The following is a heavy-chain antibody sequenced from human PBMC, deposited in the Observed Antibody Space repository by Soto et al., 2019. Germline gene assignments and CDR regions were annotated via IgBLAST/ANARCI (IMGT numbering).Heavy chain of an antibody. J-gene: IGHJ3*02. D-gene: IGHD2-21*02. CDR2: IYYSGST. CDR3: ARWGDTAGLSRPGFDI. CDR1: GGSISSSSYY. Sequence: SETLSLTCTVSGGSISSSSYYWGWIRQPPGKGLEWIGSIYYSGSTYYNPSLKSRVTISVDTSKNHFSLNLNFVTAADTAIYYCARWGDTAGLSRPGFDIWGHGTMVTVSS. V-gene: IGHV4-39*01.